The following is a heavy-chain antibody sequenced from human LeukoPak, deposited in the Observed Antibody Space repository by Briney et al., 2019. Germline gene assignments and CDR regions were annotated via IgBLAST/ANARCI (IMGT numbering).Heavy chain of an antibody. CDR3: ARDKTGYFDY. CDR1: GFTFSRYS. V-gene: IGHV3-7*04. Sequence: GGSLRLSCAASGFTFSRYSMTWVRQAPGKGLEWVANIKQDGSEKYYVDSVKGRYTISRDNAKNSLYLQMNSLRAEDTAVYYCARDKTGYFDYGGQGTLVTVSS. D-gene: IGHD1-1*01. CDR2: IKQDGSEK. J-gene: IGHJ4*02.